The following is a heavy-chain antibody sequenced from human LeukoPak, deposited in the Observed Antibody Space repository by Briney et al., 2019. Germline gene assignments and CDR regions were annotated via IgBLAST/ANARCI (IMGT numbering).Heavy chain of an antibody. Sequence: PSETLSLTCTVSGGSISSYYWSWIRQPAGKGLEWIGRIYTSGSTNYNPSLKSRVTMSVDTSKNQFSLKLSSVTAADTAVYYCARVSVEYGDYATWFDPWGQGTLVTVSS. J-gene: IGHJ5*02. V-gene: IGHV4-4*07. D-gene: IGHD4-17*01. CDR1: GGSISSYY. CDR2: IYTSGST. CDR3: ARVSVEYGDYATWFDP.